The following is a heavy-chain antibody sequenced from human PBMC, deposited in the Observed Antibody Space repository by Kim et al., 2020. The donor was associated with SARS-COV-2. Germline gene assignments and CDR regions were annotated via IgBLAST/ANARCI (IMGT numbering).Heavy chain of an antibody. CDR1: GGSVSSGSYY. J-gene: IGHJ3*02. V-gene: IGHV4-61*01. CDR3: ARDVRYFDCLFVGDAFDI. D-gene: IGHD3-9*01. Sequence: SETLSLICTVSGGSVSSGSYYWSWIRQPPGKGLEWIGYIYYSGSTNYNPSLKSRVTISVDTPKNQFSLKLSSVTAADTAVYCCARDVRYFDCLFVGDAFDIWGQGTMVTVSS. CDR2: IYYSGST.